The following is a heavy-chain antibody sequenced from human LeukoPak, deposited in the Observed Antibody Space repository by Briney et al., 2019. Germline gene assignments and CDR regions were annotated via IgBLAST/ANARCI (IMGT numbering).Heavy chain of an antibody. Sequence: PGGSLRLSCAASGFTFSSYWMNWARQAPGKGLEWVASINHNGNVNYYVDSVKGRFTISRDNAKNSLYLQMSNLRAEDTAVYYCARDPYRFAFDIWGQGTVVLVSS. V-gene: IGHV3-7*03. CDR2: INHNGNVN. J-gene: IGHJ3*02. CDR1: GFTFSSYW. CDR3: ARDPYRFAFDI. D-gene: IGHD1-26*01.